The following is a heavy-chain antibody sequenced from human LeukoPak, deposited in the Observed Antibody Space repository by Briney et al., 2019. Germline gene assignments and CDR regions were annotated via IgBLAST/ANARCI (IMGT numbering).Heavy chain of an antibody. Sequence: GGSLRLSCAASGFTFSSYWMSWVRQAPGKGLEWVANIKQDGSEKYYVDSVKGRFTISRDNAKNSLYLQMNSLRAEDTAVYYCARDQSSSSSWYWGRGVGNWFDPWGQGTLVTVSS. CDR3: ARDQSSSSSWYWGRGVGNWFDP. CDR1: GFTFSSYW. V-gene: IGHV3-7*01. D-gene: IGHD6-13*01. J-gene: IGHJ5*02. CDR2: IKQDGSEK.